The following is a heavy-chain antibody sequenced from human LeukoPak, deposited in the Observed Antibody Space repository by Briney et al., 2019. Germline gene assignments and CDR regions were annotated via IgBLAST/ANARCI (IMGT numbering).Heavy chain of an antibody. CDR2: INPNTGGT. Sequence: ASVKVSFKASGYTFTGDYMHWVRQAPGQGLEWMGWINPNTGGTNYAQKFQGRVTMTRDTSISTAYMEVSRLRSDDTAVYYCARTLPYDSSGPPFDYWGQGTLVTVSS. D-gene: IGHD3-22*01. CDR3: ARTLPYDSSGPPFDY. J-gene: IGHJ4*02. V-gene: IGHV1-2*02. CDR1: GYTFTGDY.